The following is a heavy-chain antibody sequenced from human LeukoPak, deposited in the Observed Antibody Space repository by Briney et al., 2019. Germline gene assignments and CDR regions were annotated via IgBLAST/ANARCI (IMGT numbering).Heavy chain of an antibody. CDR3: ARQRIVVVPAAHRWYYFDY. J-gene: IGHJ4*02. D-gene: IGHD2-2*01. CDR1: GFSLSNARMG. CDR2: INHSGST. V-gene: IGHV4-4*02. Sequence: ESGPVLVKPTETLTLTCTVSGFSLSNARMGVSWIRQPPGKGLEWIGEINHSGSTNYNPSLKSRVTISVDTSKNQFSLKLSSVTAADTAVYYCARQRIVVVPAAHRWYYFDYWGQGTLVTVSS.